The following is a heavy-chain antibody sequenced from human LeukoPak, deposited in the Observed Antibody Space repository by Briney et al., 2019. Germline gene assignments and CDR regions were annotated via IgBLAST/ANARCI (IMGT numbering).Heavy chain of an antibody. CDR3: ARDYCTTGVCYGFDY. CDR1: GFTFSSYW. Sequence: GGSQRLSCAASGFTFSSYWMHWVRQAPGKGLVWVSRINSDGSSTSYADSVKGRFTISRDNAKNTLYLQMNSLRAEDTAVYYCARDYCTTGVCYGFDYWGQGTLVTVSS. D-gene: IGHD2-8*01. CDR2: INSDGSST. J-gene: IGHJ4*02. V-gene: IGHV3-74*01.